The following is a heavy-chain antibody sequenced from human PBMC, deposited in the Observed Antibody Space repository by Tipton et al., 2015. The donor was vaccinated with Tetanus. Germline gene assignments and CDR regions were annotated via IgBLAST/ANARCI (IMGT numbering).Heavy chain of an antibody. D-gene: IGHD2-8*01. Sequence: QLVQSGGEVKKPGESLKISCKGSGYIFNNYWIGWARQKPGKGLEWMGIIYPGDSDTRYSPSFQGQVTISVDKSINTAYLQWSSLKASDTSMFYRARAHCTDGVCNFDFWGQGALVTVAS. V-gene: IGHV5-51*01. CDR1: GYIFNNYW. CDR2: IYPGDSDT. CDR3: ARAHCTDGVCNFDF. J-gene: IGHJ4*02.